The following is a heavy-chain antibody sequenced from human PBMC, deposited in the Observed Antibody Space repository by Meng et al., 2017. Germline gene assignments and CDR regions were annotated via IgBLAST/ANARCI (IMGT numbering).Heavy chain of an antibody. CDR2: INRSGST. V-gene: IGHV4-34*02. Sequence: QGNPQHGGAGLFKPSETLSLTCAVYGGSFSGYYWSWIRQPPGKGLEWVGEINRSGSTNYNPSLKSRVTISVDTSKNQFSLKLNSVTAADTAVYYCAREIAVAAHYYWYFDLWGRGTLVTVSS. CDR3: AREIAVAAHYYWYFDL. J-gene: IGHJ2*01. D-gene: IGHD6-19*01. CDR1: GGSFSGYY.